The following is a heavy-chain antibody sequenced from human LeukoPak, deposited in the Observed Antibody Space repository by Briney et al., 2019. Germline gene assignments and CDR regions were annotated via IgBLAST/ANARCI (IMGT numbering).Heavy chain of an antibody. D-gene: IGHD3-3*01. CDR3: ARDPKLRFLGYYYMDV. CDR1: GYTFTSYA. V-gene: IGHV7-4-1*01. CDR2: INTNTGNP. J-gene: IGHJ6*03. Sequence: ASVKVSCKASGYTFTSYAMNWGRQAPGQGLEWIVWINTNTGNPTYAQGFTGRFVFSWDTSGSTAYLQIRSLKAEDTAVYYCARDPKLRFLGYYYMDVWGKGTTVTVSS.